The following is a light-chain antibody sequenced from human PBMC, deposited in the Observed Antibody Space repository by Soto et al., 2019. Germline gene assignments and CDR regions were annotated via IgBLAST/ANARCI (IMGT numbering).Light chain of an antibody. CDR1: QSVSSY. Sequence: EIALTQSPGTLSLSPGERATLSCRTSQSVSSYLAWYQQKPGQAPRLLIYDASNRASGIPARFSGSGSGTDFTLAISSLEPEDFAVYYCQQRSNWPVTFGQGTRVEIK. J-gene: IGKJ1*01. CDR3: QQRSNWPVT. CDR2: DAS. V-gene: IGKV3-11*01.